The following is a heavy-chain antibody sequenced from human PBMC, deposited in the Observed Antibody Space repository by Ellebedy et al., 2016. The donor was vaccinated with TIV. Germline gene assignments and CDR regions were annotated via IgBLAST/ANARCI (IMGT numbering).Heavy chain of an antibody. CDR1: GFTFSSYS. Sequence: GGSLRLSXAASGFTFSSYSMNWVRQAPGKGLEWVSSISSSSSYIYYADSVKGRFTISRDNAKNSLYLQMNSLRAEDTAVYYCARDVRRFGEFDYWGQGTLVTVSS. J-gene: IGHJ4*02. V-gene: IGHV3-21*01. CDR3: ARDVRRFGEFDY. D-gene: IGHD3-10*01. CDR2: ISSSSSYI.